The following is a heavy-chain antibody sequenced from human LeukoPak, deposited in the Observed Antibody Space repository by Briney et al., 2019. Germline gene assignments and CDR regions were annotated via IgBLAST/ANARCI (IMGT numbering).Heavy chain of an antibody. Sequence: ASVKVSCKASGYTFTGYSIHWLRQAPGQGLEWMGWINPNSGGTNYAQKFQGRVTMTRDTSISTAYMERNRLISDDTAMYYCATTSDFDYWGQGTLVTVSS. CDR2: INPNSGGT. J-gene: IGHJ4*02. V-gene: IGHV1-2*02. CDR3: ATTSDFDY. CDR1: GYTFTGYS. D-gene: IGHD1-1*01.